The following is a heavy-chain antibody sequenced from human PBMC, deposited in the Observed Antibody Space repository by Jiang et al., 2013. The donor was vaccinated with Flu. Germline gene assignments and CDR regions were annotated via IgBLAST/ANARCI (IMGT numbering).Heavy chain of an antibody. J-gene: IGHJ4*02. CDR3: ARDQRVTMIVVVLDY. Sequence: LEWMGWINAGNGNTKYSQKFQGRVTITRDTSASTAYMELSSLRSEDTAVYYCARDQRVTMIVVVLDYWGQGTLVTVSS. CDR2: INAGNGNT. D-gene: IGHD3-22*01. V-gene: IGHV1-3*01.